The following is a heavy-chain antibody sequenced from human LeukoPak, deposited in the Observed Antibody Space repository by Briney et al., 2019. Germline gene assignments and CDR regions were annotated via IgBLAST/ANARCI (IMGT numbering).Heavy chain of an antibody. V-gene: IGHV4-30-4*07. CDR1: GGSISRGGYS. Sequence: SQTLSLTCAVSGGSISRGGYSWNWIRQPPGKGLEWIGYIYYTGSTYYNPSLKSRVTISVDTSKTQFSLKLSSVTAADAAVYYCARGGDSSGYEGRFDPWGQGTLVTVSS. CDR3: ARGGDSSGYEGRFDP. D-gene: IGHD3-22*01. J-gene: IGHJ5*02. CDR2: IYYTGST.